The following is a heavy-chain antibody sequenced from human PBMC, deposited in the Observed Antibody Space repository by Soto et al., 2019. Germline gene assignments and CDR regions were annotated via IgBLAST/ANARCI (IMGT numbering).Heavy chain of an antibody. CDR2: ISYDGSNK. CDR1: GFTFSSYA. Sequence: PGGSLRLSCAASGFTFSSYAMHWVRQAPGKGLEWVAVISYDGSNKYYADSVKGRFTISRDNSKNTLYLQMNSLRAEDTAVYYCAKDGLSGSYYSLYYYGMDVWGQGTTVTVSS. D-gene: IGHD1-26*01. J-gene: IGHJ6*02. CDR3: AKDGLSGSYYSLYYYGMDV. V-gene: IGHV3-30-3*01.